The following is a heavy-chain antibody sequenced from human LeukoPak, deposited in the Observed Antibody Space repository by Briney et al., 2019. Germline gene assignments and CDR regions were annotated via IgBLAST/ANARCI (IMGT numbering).Heavy chain of an antibody. CDR2: ISSTGNTI. D-gene: IGHD3-10*01. Sequence: GGSLRLSCAASGFTFSDYYMSWIRQAPGKGLEWVSYISSTGNTIYYADSVKGRFTFSRDNAKNSLYLQMNSLRAEDTAVYYCARETLVRGVNFDYWGQGTLVTVSS. V-gene: IGHV3-11*04. CDR1: GFTFSDYY. CDR3: ARETLVRGVNFDY. J-gene: IGHJ4*02.